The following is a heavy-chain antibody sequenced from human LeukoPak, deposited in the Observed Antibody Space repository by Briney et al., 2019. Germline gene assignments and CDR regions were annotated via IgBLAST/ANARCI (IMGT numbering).Heavy chain of an antibody. CDR3: ARDASTVTTPYYFDY. J-gene: IGHJ4*02. Sequence: ASVKVSCKASGYTFTSYGISWVRQAPGQGLEWMGWISAYNGNTNYAQKLQGRVTMTTDTSTSTAYMELRSLRSDDTAVYYCARDASTVTTPYYFDYWGQGTLVTVSS. D-gene: IGHD4-17*01. CDR1: GYTFTSYG. CDR2: ISAYNGNT. V-gene: IGHV1-18*01.